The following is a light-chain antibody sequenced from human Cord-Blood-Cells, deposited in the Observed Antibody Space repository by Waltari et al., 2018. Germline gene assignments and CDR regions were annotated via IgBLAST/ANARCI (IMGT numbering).Light chain of an antibody. CDR2: KAS. J-gene: IGKJ2*03. CDR3: QQYNSYSYS. V-gene: IGKV1-5*03. Sequence: DIQMTQSPSTLSASVGDRVTINCRASQSISSWVAWYQQKPGKAPKLLIYKASSLESGVPSRFSGSGSGTEFTLTISSLQPDDFATYYCQQYNSYSYSFGQGTKLEIK. CDR1: QSISSW.